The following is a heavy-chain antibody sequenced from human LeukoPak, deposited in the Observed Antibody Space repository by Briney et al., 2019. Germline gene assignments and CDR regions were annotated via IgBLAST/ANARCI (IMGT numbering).Heavy chain of an antibody. CDR3: ARERGEYYGMDV. V-gene: IGHV3-66*02. D-gene: IGHD3-10*01. J-gene: IGHJ6*02. CDR1: GFTFSDYY. CDR2: IYSGGST. Sequence: PGGSLRLSCAASGFTFSDYYMSWIRQAPGKGLEWVSVIYSGGSTYYADSVKGRFTISRDNSKNTLYLQMNSLRAEDTAVYYCARERGEYYGMDVWGQGTTVTVSS.